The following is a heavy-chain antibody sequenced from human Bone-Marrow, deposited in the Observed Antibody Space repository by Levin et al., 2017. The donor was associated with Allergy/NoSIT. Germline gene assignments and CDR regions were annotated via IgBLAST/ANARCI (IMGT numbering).Heavy chain of an antibody. CDR3: ARGYIVVVVSAPDAFDI. Sequence: SETLSLTCAVYGGSFSDYYWNWNRQPPGKGLEWIAEINHSGSTNYNPSLKSRVTISVDTSKNQFSLKLSSVTAADTAVYYCARGYIVVVVSAPDAFDIWGQGTLVTVSS. V-gene: IGHV4-34*01. CDR2: INHSGST. J-gene: IGHJ3*02. CDR1: GGSFSDYY. D-gene: IGHD2-15*01.